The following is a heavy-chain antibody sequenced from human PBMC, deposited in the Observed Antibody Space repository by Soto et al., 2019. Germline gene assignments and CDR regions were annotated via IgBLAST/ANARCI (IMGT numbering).Heavy chain of an antibody. CDR2: VSDGGGRT. V-gene: IGHV3-23*01. Sequence: EVRLLESGGGLVQPGGSLRLSCATSGFTFSRYAMSWVRQAPGKGLEWVSSVSDGGGRTHYADSVKGRFTLSRDNSANTLYLQMNSLRAEDTAVYYCAKLGAMGGDYWYFDLWGRGTLVTVSS. CDR3: AKLGAMGGDYWYFDL. D-gene: IGHD1-26*01. CDR1: GFTFSRYA. J-gene: IGHJ2*01.